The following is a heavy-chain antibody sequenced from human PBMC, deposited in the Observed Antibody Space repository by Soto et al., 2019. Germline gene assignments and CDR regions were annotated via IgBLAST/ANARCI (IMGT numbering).Heavy chain of an antibody. CDR3: APGSSFRGDFDI. V-gene: IGHV4-4*02. D-gene: IGHD2-21*01. CDR1: GGSIMSSSW. CDR2: IYHAGSP. J-gene: IGHJ3*02. Sequence: LSLTCGVSGGSIMSSSWWTWVRQSPGKGLEWIGEIYHAGSPNYNPSFQSRISISLDKSNNSFSLRLTSVTAADAAIYYCAPGSSFRGDFDIWGQGTTVTVS.